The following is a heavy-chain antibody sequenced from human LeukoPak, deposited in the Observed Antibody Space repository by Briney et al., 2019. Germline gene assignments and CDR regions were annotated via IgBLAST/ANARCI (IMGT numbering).Heavy chain of an antibody. CDR2: ISYDGSNK. Sequence: GGSLRLSCAASGLTFSSYGMHWVRQAPGKGLEWVAVISYDGSNKYYADSVKGRFTISRDNSKNTLYLQMNSLRAEDTAVYYCAKGAATPDYWGQGTLVTVSS. CDR3: AKGAATPDY. V-gene: IGHV3-30*18. J-gene: IGHJ4*02. CDR1: GLTFSSYG.